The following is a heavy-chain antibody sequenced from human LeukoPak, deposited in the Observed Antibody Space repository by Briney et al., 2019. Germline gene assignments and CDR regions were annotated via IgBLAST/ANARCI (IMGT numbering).Heavy chain of an antibody. D-gene: IGHD6-13*01. V-gene: IGHV3-15*05. J-gene: IGHJ4*02. CDR2: LKSKTDGGTT. Sequence: GGSLRLSCAASGFTFSNAWMSWVRQAPGKGLEWVGRLKSKTDGGTTDYAAPVKGRFTISRDNSKNTLNLQMSSLRTEDTAVYYCAKDSYSSSWYYFDYWGQGTLVTVSS. CDR1: GFTFSNAW. CDR3: AKDSYSSSWYYFDY.